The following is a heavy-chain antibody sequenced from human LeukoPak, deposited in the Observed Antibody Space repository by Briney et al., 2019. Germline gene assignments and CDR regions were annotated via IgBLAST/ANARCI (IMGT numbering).Heavy chain of an antibody. J-gene: IGHJ4*02. D-gene: IGHD2-15*01. V-gene: IGHV4-61*02. CDR3: AREYCSGGSCRFDY. CDR1: GGSISSSSYY. CDR2: IYTSGST. Sequence: SETLSLTCSVSGGSISSSSYYWSWIRQPAGKGLEWIGRIYTSGSTNYNPSLKSRVTMSVDTSKNQFSLKLSSVTAADTAVYYCAREYCSGGSCRFDYWGQGTLVTVSS.